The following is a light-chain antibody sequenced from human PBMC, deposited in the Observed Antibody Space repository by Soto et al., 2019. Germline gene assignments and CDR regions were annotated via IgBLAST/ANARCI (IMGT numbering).Light chain of an antibody. V-gene: IGKV3-15*01. CDR2: GAS. Sequence: EIVMTQSPATLSVSPGERATLSCRASQSVSSNLAWYQQKPGQAPRLLIYGASTRATGIPARFSGSGSGTEFTLTISSLQAEDVAVYYCQQYYSTPLTFGGGTRWIS. J-gene: IGKJ4*01. CDR3: QQYYSTPLT. CDR1: QSVSSN.